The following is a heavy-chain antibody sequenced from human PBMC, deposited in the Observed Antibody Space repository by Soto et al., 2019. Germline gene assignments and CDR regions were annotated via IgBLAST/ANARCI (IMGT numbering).Heavy chain of an antibody. Sequence: SETLSLTCTVSGGSISSYYWSWIRQPPGKGLEWIGYIYYSGSTNYNPSLKSRVTISVDTSKNQFSLKLSSVTAADTAVYYCARDLDGDYVSDAFDIWGQGTMVTVSS. CDR2: IYYSGST. CDR3: ARDLDGDYVSDAFDI. J-gene: IGHJ3*02. D-gene: IGHD4-17*01. V-gene: IGHV4-59*01. CDR1: GGSISSYY.